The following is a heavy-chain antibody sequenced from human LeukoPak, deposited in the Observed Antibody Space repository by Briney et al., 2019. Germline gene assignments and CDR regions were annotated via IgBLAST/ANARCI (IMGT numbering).Heavy chain of an antibody. CDR1: GYSFTSYW. Sequence: GESLKISCKGSGYSFTSYWIGLVRQMSGKGLEWMGIIDPGDSDTRYSPSLQGQVTISADKSISTAYLQWSSLKASDTGIYYCARVRYSGYDQADYWGQGTLVTVSS. CDR3: ARVRYSGYDQADY. J-gene: IGHJ4*02. CDR2: IDPGDSDT. D-gene: IGHD5-12*01. V-gene: IGHV5-51*01.